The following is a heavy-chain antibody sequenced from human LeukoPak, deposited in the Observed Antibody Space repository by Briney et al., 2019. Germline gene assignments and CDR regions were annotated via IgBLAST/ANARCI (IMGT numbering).Heavy chain of an antibody. V-gene: IGHV1-69*13. Sequence: RASVKVSCKASGGTFSSYAISWVRQAPEQGLEWMGGIIPIFGTANYAQKFQGRVTITADESTSTAYMELSSLRSEDTAVYYCARAVLEWLWVWFDPWGQGTLVTVSS. J-gene: IGHJ5*02. CDR3: ARAVLEWLWVWFDP. CDR2: IIPIFGTA. CDR1: GGTFSSYA. D-gene: IGHD3-3*01.